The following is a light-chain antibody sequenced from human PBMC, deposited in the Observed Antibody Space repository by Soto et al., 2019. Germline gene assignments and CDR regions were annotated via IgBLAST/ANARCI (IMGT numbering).Light chain of an antibody. CDR3: QEYSSYSSWT. J-gene: IGKJ1*01. CDR1: QSISSW. CDR2: KAS. Sequence: DIQMTQSPSTLSAFVGDRVTITCRAGQSISSWLAWYQQKPGKAPNLLIYKASSLESGVPSRFSGSGSGTEFTLTISSLQPDDVATYYCQEYSSYSSWTFGQGTKV. V-gene: IGKV1-5*03.